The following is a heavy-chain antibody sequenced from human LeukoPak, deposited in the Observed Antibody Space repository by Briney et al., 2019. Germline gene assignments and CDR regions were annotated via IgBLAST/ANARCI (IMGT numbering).Heavy chain of an antibody. V-gene: IGHV4-59*04. J-gene: IGHJ4*02. Sequence: GSLRLSCAASGFTFSSYGMHWVRQSPGKGLEWIGNVYSSGNTYYNASLKSRVAMYIDTSKNQFFLKLSSVTAADTAMYYCAKSNGYGLIDYWGQGTLVTVSS. CDR1: GFTFSSYG. CDR3: AKSNGYGLIDY. D-gene: IGHD5-12*01. CDR2: VYSSGNT.